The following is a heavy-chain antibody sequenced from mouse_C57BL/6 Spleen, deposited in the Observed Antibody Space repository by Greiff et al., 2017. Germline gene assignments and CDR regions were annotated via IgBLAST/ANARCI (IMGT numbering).Heavy chain of an antibody. V-gene: IGHV1-9*01. CDR1: GYTFTGYW. J-gene: IGHJ3*01. CDR3: ARPLLYYYGSSYGFAY. Sequence: VQLQQSGAELMKPGASVKLSCKATGYTFTGYWIEWVKQRPGHGLEWIGEILPGSGSTNYNEKFKGKATFTADTSSNTAYMQLSSLTTEDSAIYYCARPLLYYYGSSYGFAYWGQGTLVTVSA. D-gene: IGHD1-1*01. CDR2: ILPGSGST.